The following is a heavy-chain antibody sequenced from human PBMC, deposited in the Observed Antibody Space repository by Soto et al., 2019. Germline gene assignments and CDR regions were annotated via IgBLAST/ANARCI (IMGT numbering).Heavy chain of an antibody. CDR2: ISWSSGFI. J-gene: IGHJ6*02. Sequence: PGGSLRLSCAASGFKFDDYAMHWVRQGPGKGLEWVSTISWSSGFIDYVDSVKGRFTISRDNAKNSLYLQMSSLRLEDTALYYCVKDKGYSYGQNYYNYGMDVWGQGTTVTVSS. D-gene: IGHD5-18*01. V-gene: IGHV3-9*01. CDR1: GFKFDDYA. CDR3: VKDKGYSYGQNYYNYGMDV.